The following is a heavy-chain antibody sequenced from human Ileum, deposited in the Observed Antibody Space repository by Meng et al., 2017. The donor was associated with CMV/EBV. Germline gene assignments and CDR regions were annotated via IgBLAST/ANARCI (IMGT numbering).Heavy chain of an antibody. J-gene: IGHJ4*02. CDR1: GSSVSTNTVS. D-gene: IGHD6-6*01. V-gene: IGHV6-1*01. CDR2: TAYRSKWDY. Sequence: GPRLVTPPHTPSPTLYISGSSVSTNTVSYTRFRPSPLRGLEWLGRTAYRSKWDYEYSVSVKSRITISPDTSKNQFSLQLRSVTPEDTAVYYCARESELLRFDHWGQGTLVTVSS. CDR3: ARESELLRFDH.